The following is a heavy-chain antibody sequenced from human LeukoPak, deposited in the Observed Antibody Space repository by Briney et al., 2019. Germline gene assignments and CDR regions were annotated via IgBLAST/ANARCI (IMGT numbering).Heavy chain of an antibody. CDR1: GGSISSYY. D-gene: IGHD6-13*01. Sequence: SETLSLTCTVSGGSISSYYWSWIRQPAGKGLEWIGRIYTSGSTNYNPSLKSRVTISVDNSKNQFPLKLTSVTAADTAVYYCALSPLGAAGTWSGLFDYWGQGTLVTVSS. V-gene: IGHV4-4*07. CDR3: ALSPLGAAGTWSGLFDY. CDR2: IYTSGST. J-gene: IGHJ4*02.